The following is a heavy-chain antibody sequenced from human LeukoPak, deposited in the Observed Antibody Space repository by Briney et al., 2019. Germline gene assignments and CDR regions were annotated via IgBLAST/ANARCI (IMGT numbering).Heavy chain of an antibody. D-gene: IGHD2-8*02. V-gene: IGHV1-8*01. CDR1: GYTFTTYD. CDR3: ARARLVRGPVTPLYYFDY. J-gene: IGHJ4*02. Sequence: ASVKVSCKASGYTFTTYDINWGRQAPGQGLGWRGWMNPNSANTGYAQKFQGRVTTTRNPSISTAYMEMNSLRSDDTAVYYCARARLVRGPVTPLYYFDYWGQGVLVTVSS. CDR2: MNPNSANT.